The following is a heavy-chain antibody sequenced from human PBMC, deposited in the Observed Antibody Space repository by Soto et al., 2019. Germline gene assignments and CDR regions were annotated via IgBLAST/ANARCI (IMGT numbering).Heavy chain of an antibody. CDR3: ERAADSSGGYGMDV. CDR2: IYYSGST. V-gene: IGHV4-59*01. CDR1: GGSISSYY. D-gene: IGHD6-19*01. J-gene: IGHJ6*02. Sequence: SETLSLTCTVSGGSISSYYWSWIRQPPGKGLEWIGYIYYSGSTNYNPSLKSRVTISVDTSKNQFSLKLSSVTAADTAVYYCERAADSSGGYGMDVWGRGTPVTVS.